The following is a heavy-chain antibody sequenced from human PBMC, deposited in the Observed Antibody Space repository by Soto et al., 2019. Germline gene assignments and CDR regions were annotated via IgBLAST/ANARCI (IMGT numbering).Heavy chain of an antibody. J-gene: IGHJ4*02. CDR3: AAWPRSSWFDY. CDR2: IKPDGSDT. CDR1: GFTFSAFW. D-gene: IGHD6-13*01. Sequence: GSLRLSCAGSGFTFSAFWMSWVRQAPGGRLEWVANIKPDGSDTFYVDSVKGRFTIFRDNAENLVYLQMNSLRVEDTSVYYCAAWPRSSWFDYWGQGTLVTVSS. V-gene: IGHV3-7*02.